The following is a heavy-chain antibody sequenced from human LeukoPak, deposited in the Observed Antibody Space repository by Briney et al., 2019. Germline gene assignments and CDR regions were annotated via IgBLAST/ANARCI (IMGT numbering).Heavy chain of an antibody. CDR1: EFTFSGYW. D-gene: IGHD2-8*01. CDR3: AKELYGNPSGY. J-gene: IGHJ4*02. CDR2: ISGDGGTI. Sequence: GGSLRLSCVASEFTFSGYWMSWVRQAPGKGLEWVSAISGDGGTISYAASVRGRFTISRDNAKNTLFLQMSSLRAGDTALYYCAKELYGNPSGYWGQGTRVTVSS. V-gene: IGHV3-23*01.